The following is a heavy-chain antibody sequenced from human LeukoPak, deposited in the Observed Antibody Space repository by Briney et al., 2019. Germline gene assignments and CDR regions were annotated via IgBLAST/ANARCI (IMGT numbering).Heavy chain of an antibody. D-gene: IGHD6-6*01. CDR2: IYSAGST. Sequence: GGSLRLSCTASGFTVSRNYMSWVRQAPGKGLEWASAIYSAGSTYYTDSVKGRFTISRDNSKNTLYLQMNRLRAEDTAVYYCARVSPKAALPHFDYWGQGTLVTVSS. J-gene: IGHJ4*02. CDR1: GFTVSRNY. CDR3: ARVSPKAALPHFDY. V-gene: IGHV3-66*01.